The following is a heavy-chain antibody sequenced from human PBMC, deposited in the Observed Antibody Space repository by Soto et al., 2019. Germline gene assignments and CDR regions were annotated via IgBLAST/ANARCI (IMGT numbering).Heavy chain of an antibody. D-gene: IGHD3-22*01. Sequence: PSETLSLICTVSGGSISSYYWSWIRQPAGKGLEWIGRIYTSGSTNYNPSLKSRVTMSVDTSKNQFSLKLSSVTAADTAVYYCARVALDYYDSSGYSEYFQHWGQGTLVTVSS. CDR3: ARVALDYYDSSGYSEYFQH. V-gene: IGHV4-4*07. J-gene: IGHJ1*01. CDR2: IYTSGST. CDR1: GGSISSYY.